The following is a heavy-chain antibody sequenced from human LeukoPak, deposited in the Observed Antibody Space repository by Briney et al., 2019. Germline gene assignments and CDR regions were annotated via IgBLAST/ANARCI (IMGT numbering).Heavy chain of an antibody. V-gene: IGHV4-38-2*01. Sequence: SETLSLTCAVSGYSISSGYYWGWIRQPPGKGLEWIGSIYHSGSTYYNPSLKSRVTISVDTSKNQFSLKLSSVTAADTAVYYCARLGAFWSGYSDNWFDPWGQGTLVTVSS. J-gene: IGHJ5*02. D-gene: IGHD3-3*01. CDR1: GYSISSGYY. CDR3: ARLGAFWSGYSDNWFDP. CDR2: IYHSGST.